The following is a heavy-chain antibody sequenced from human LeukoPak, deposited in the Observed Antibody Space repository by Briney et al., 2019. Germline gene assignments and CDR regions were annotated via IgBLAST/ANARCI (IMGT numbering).Heavy chain of an antibody. CDR1: GFTFSSYA. CDR2: ISFDGSNK. J-gene: IGHJ4*02. CDR3: LTPAGWVNY. Sequence: GRSLRLSCAASGFTFSSYAMHWVRQAPGKGLEWVAVISFDGSNKYYADSVKGRLTISGDNSKNTLFLQMNSLRVEDTAVYYCLTPAGWVNYWGQGTLVTVSS. V-gene: IGHV3-30*03. D-gene: IGHD1-14*01.